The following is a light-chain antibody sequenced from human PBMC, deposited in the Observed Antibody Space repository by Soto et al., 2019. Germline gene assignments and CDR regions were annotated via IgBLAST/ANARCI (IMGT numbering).Light chain of an antibody. Sequence: EIVLTQSPGTLSLSPGERATLSCRASQNVNSNFLAWYQQKPGQAPRLLISGASNRATGIPDRFSGSGSGTDFTLTIRRLEPEDFAVYYCQQFSSYPLTFGGGTKVDIK. CDR1: QNVNSNF. V-gene: IGKV3-20*01. CDR3: QQFSSYPLT. CDR2: GAS. J-gene: IGKJ4*01.